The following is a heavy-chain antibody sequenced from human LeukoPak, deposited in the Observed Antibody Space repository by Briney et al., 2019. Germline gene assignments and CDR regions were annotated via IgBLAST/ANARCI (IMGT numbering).Heavy chain of an antibody. CDR3: ALDTSGWSDDSFDI. D-gene: IGHD6-19*01. Sequence: PSETLSLTCAVYGGSFSGYYWSWIRQPPGKGLEWIGEINHSGSTNYNPSLKSRVTISVDTSKNQFSLKLSSVTAADTAVYYCALDTSGWSDDSFDIWGRGTMVTVSS. J-gene: IGHJ3*02. V-gene: IGHV4-34*01. CDR2: INHSGST. CDR1: GGSFSGYY.